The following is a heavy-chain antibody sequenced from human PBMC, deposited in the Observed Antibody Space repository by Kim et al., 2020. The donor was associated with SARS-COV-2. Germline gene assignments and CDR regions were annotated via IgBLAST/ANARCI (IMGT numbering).Heavy chain of an antibody. CDR1: GYSFTSYW. V-gene: IGHV5-51*01. D-gene: IGHD6-13*01. Sequence: GESLKISCKGSGYSFTSYWIGWVRQMPGKGLEWMGIIYPGDSDTRYSPSFQGQVTISADKSISTAYLQWSSLKASDTAMYYCARRGAAAGNVVWPFSYYGMDVWGQGTTVTVSS. J-gene: IGHJ6*02. CDR2: IYPGDSDT. CDR3: ARRGAAAGNVVWPFSYYGMDV.